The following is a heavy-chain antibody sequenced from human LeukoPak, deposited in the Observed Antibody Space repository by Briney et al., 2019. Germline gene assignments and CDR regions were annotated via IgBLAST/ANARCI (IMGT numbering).Heavy chain of an antibody. Sequence: SETLSLTCTVSGGSISSYYWSWIRQPPGKGLEWIGEINHSGSTNYNPSLKSRVTISVDTSKNQFSLKLSSVTAADTAVYYCARGRPIYDSSGYYQTFDYWGQGTLVTVSS. D-gene: IGHD3-22*01. CDR3: ARGRPIYDSSGYYQTFDY. CDR1: GGSISSYY. V-gene: IGHV4-34*01. CDR2: INHSGST. J-gene: IGHJ4*02.